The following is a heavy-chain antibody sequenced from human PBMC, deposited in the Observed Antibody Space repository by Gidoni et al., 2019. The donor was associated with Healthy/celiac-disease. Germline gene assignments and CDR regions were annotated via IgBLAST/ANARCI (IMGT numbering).Heavy chain of an antibody. J-gene: IGHJ4*02. CDR2: MNPNSGNT. CDR1: GYTFTSYD. Sequence: QVQLVQSGAEVKKPGASVKVSCKASGYTFTSYDINWVRQATGQGLGGMGWMNPNSGNTGYAQKFQGRVTMTRSTSISTVYMELSSLRSEDTAVYYCARAKAVAPGPLLPTDWGQGTLVTVSS. V-gene: IGHV1-8*01. D-gene: IGHD6-19*01. CDR3: ARAKAVAPGPLLPTD.